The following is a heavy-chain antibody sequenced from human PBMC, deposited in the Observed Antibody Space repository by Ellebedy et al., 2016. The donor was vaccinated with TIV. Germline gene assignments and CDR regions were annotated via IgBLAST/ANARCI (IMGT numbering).Heavy chain of an antibody. Sequence: SETLSLTXTVSGGSISSGDYYWSWIRQPPGRGLEWIGYIYYSGSTYYNPSLKSRVTISVDTSKNQFSLKLSSVTAADTAVYYCARVPFIVVPAAIQYYFDYWGQGTLVTVSS. CDR3: ARVPFIVVPAAIQYYFDY. CDR2: IYYSGST. CDR1: GGSISSGDYY. J-gene: IGHJ4*02. D-gene: IGHD2-2*01. V-gene: IGHV4-30-4*01.